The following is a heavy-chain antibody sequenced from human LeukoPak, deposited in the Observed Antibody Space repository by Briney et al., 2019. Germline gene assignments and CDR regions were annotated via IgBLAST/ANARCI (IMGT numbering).Heavy chain of an antibody. CDR3: ARAVAYYFDY. Sequence: ASVKVSCKASGYTFTGYYIHWVRQAPGQGLEWMGWINPNSGVTNYTEKFQGSVTMTRDTSISTAYMELSRLRSDDTAVYYCARAVAYYFDYWGQGTLVTVSS. CDR1: GYTFTGYY. CDR2: INPNSGVT. D-gene: IGHD6-19*01. V-gene: IGHV1-2*02. J-gene: IGHJ4*02.